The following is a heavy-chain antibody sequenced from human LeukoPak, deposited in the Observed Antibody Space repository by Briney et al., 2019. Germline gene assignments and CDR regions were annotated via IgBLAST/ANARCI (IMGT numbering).Heavy chain of an antibody. J-gene: IGHJ4*02. Sequence: PGGSLRLSCAASGFTFSRYSMHWVRQAPGKGLVWVSHVNSDGSGTDYADSVKGRFTISRDNAKNTLYLQMNSLRVEDTAVHYCVCLGLGGLSLDWGQGTLVTVSS. CDR1: GFTFSRYS. D-gene: IGHD3-16*01. V-gene: IGHV3-74*01. CDR3: VCLGLGGLSLD. CDR2: VNSDGSGT.